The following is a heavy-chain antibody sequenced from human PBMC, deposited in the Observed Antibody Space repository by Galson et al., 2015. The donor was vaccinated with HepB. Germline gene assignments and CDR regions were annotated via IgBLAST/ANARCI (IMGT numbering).Heavy chain of an antibody. Sequence: SLRLSCAASGFTFSSYAMSWVRQAPGKGLEWVSAISGSGGSTYYADSVKGRFTISRDNSKNTLYLQMNSLRAEDTAVYYCAKGNSYCSSTSCYEDYAFDIWGQGTMVTVSS. CDR1: GFTFSSYA. CDR3: AKGNSYCSSTSCYEDYAFDI. V-gene: IGHV3-23*01. J-gene: IGHJ3*02. D-gene: IGHD2-2*01. CDR2: ISGSGGST.